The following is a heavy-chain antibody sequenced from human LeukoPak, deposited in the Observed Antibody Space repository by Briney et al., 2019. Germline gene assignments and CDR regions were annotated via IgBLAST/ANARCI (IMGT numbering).Heavy chain of an antibody. CDR2: IRSKAYGGTT. CDR3: SRESAEATAKFDY. CDR1: GFTFGDYA. D-gene: IGHD2-21*02. V-gene: IGHV3-49*04. Sequence: GGSLRLSCTASGFTFGDYAMDWVRQAPGKGLEWVGFIRSKAYGGTTEYAASVKGRFTISRDDFKSIAYLQMNSLKTEDTAVYYCSRESAEATAKFDYWGQGTPVTLSS. J-gene: IGHJ4*02.